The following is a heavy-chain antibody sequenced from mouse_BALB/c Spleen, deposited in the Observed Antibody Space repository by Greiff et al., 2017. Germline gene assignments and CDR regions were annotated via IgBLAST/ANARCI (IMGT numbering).Heavy chain of an antibody. V-gene: IGHV1-4*01. CDR1: GYTFTSYT. CDR3: ARGGGYSFAY. Sequence: QVQLKESGAELARPGASVKMSCKASGYTFTSYTMHWVKQRPGQGLEWIGYINPSSGYTNYNQKFKDKATLTADKSSSTAYMQLSSLTSEDSAVYYCARGGGYSFAYWGQGTLVTVSA. D-gene: IGHD2-3*01. J-gene: IGHJ3*01. CDR2: INPSSGYT.